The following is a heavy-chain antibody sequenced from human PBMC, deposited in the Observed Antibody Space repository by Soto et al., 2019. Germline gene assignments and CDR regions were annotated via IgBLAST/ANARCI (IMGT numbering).Heavy chain of an antibody. Sequence: ASVKVSCKXSGYTFTGYYMHWVRQAPGQGLEWMGWINPNSGGTNYAQKFQGWVTMTRDTSISTAYMELSRLRSDDTAVYYCARDRNDSSGGMDVWGQGTTVTVSS. CDR2: INPNSGGT. CDR3: ARDRNDSSGGMDV. J-gene: IGHJ6*02. D-gene: IGHD3-22*01. CDR1: GYTFTGYY. V-gene: IGHV1-2*04.